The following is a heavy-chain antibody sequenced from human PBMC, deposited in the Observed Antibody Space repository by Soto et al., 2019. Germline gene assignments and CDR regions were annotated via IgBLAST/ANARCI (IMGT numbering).Heavy chain of an antibody. J-gene: IGHJ4*02. CDR1: GGSITNVNYC. V-gene: IGHV4-30-4*01. CDR2: IYNGGST. CDR3: ARGPSGAKVDS. Sequence: QVQLQESGPGLVKPSQTLSLTCSVSGGSITNVNYCWSWIRQSPDLGLEWIGHIYNGGSTYNNPSLASRLTLPVDTSKAQLSLTLSLVSAADTAVYYCARGPSGAKVDSWGQGTLVTVS. D-gene: IGHD3-16*01.